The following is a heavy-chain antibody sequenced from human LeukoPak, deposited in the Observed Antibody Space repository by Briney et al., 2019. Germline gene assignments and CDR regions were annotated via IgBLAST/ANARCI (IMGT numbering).Heavy chain of an antibody. Sequence: SETLSHICTGSDGSHWSYYWSWMWHRPGRELDWIGYIYYSGRTNYNPSLKSRVTISVATSKNQFSLRVSAVTAADTAVYYCARAGYCSDGSCHSGQDYWGQGTLVSVSS. CDR2: IYYSGRT. V-gene: IGHV4-59*01. J-gene: IGHJ4*02. CDR1: DGSHWSYY. D-gene: IGHD2-15*01. CDR3: ARAGYCSDGSCHSGQDY.